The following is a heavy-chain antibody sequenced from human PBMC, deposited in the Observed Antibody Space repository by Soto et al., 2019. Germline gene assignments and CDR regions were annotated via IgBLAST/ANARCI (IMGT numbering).Heavy chain of an antibody. D-gene: IGHD6-25*01. CDR2: IYYSGST. Sequence: PSETLSLTCSVSRGSISSGTNYWAWIHQPPGKGLEWIANIYYSGSTFYNPSLKSRVTISLDTSKNQFSLKLRSVTDADTAVYYCARHEAGWYFDSWGKGTLVTVSS. CDR3: ARHEAGWYFDS. CDR1: RGSISSGTNY. J-gene: IGHJ4*02. V-gene: IGHV4-39*01.